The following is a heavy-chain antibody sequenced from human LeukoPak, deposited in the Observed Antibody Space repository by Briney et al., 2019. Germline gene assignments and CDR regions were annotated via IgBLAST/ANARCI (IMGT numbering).Heavy chain of an antibody. CDR1: GFTFSGYW. J-gene: IGHJ6*02. D-gene: IGHD6-13*01. CDR3: ARDKIAAAGTDYYYGMDV. Sequence: GGSLRLSCAASGFTFSGYWMHWVRQAPGKGLVWVSRINSDGSSTSYADSVKGRFTISRDNAKNTLYLQMNSLRAEDTAVYYCARDKIAAAGTDYYYGMDVWGQGTTVTVSS. V-gene: IGHV3-74*01. CDR2: INSDGSST.